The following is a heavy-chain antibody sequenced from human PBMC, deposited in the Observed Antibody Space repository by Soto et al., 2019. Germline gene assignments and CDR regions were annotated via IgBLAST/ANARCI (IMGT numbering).Heavy chain of an antibody. D-gene: IGHD3-10*01. J-gene: IGHJ6*04. Sequence: IWVPQNPCQVLEWKGGIIPIFGTANYAQKLQGSVTITADESTSTAYKELSSLRYEATAVSYCARDGHYHGSGSHPYYYAMDVWGKGTTVTVSS. CDR2: IIPIFGTA. CDR3: ARDGHYHGSGSHPYYYAMDV. V-gene: IGHV1-69*01.